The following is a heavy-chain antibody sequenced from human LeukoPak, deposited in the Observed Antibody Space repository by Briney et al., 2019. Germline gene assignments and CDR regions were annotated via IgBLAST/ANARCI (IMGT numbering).Heavy chain of an antibody. CDR1: GYTFTSYG. Sequence: ASVKVSCKASGYTFTSYGISWVRQAPGQGLEWMGWISAYNGNTNYAQKLQGRVTMTTDTSTSTAYMEMRRLRSDDTAVYYCARDHDYEYSSSRTLDYWGQGTLVTVSS. D-gene: IGHD6-6*01. V-gene: IGHV1-18*01. J-gene: IGHJ4*02. CDR3: ARDHDYEYSSSRTLDY. CDR2: ISAYNGNT.